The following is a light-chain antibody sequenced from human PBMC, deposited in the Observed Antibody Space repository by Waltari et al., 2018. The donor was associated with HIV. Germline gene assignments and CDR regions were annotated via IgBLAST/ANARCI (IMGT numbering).Light chain of an antibody. V-gene: IGLV2-11*01. J-gene: IGLJ1*01. Sequence: QSALTQPRSVSGSPGQSVTVSCTEASSDVGGYASVSWYQQHPGKAPKLIIYYVTKRPSGVPGRFSGSRSGDTASLTISGLQADDEADYYCCSYAGSYSYVFGAGTRVIVL. CDR1: SSDVGGYAS. CDR3: CSYAGSYSYV. CDR2: YVT.